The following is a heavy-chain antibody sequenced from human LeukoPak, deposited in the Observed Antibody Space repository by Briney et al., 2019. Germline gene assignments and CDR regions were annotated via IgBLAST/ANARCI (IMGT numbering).Heavy chain of an antibody. D-gene: IGHD3-16*01. Sequence: GGSLRLSCEASGFTFSDFYMSWIRQAPGQGLEWLSYISTTGYTIYYADSVKGRFTISRDNTQNSLFLQMDSLRVEDTAVYYCARDYASEYMDVWGKGTTVTVSS. J-gene: IGHJ6*03. CDR2: ISTTGYTI. CDR3: ARDYASEYMDV. CDR1: GFTFSDFY. V-gene: IGHV3-11*04.